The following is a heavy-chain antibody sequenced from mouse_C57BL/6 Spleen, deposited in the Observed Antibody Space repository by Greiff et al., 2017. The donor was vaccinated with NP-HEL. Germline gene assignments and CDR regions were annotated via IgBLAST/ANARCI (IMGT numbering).Heavy chain of an antibody. Sequence: EVMLVESGGGLVQPGGSLKLSCAASGFTFSDYYMYWVRQTPEKRLEWVAYISNGGGSTYYPDTVKGRFTISRDNAKNTLYLQMSRLKSEDTAMYYCARLDYWGQGTTLTVSS. CDR2: ISNGGGST. J-gene: IGHJ2*01. CDR3: ARLDY. V-gene: IGHV5-12*01. CDR1: GFTFSDYY.